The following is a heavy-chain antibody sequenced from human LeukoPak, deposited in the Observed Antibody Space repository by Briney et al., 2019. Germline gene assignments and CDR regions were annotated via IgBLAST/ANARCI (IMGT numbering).Heavy chain of an antibody. Sequence: PSETLSLTCTVSRDPIISHRGYKRNWIRQAPGKGLEWIGYVYYSGTTSYNPSVNSRVTISVDTSKNQFSLKLTSVTAADTAVYYCAREWSAFDYWGQGTLVTVSS. J-gene: IGHJ4*02. CDR3: AREWSAFDY. CDR2: VYYSGTT. V-gene: IGHV4-61*08. CDR1: RDPIISHRGYK. D-gene: IGHD3-3*01.